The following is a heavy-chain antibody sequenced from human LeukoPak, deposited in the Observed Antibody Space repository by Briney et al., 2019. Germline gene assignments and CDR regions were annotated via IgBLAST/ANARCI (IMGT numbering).Heavy chain of an antibody. J-gene: IGHJ4*02. V-gene: IGHV3-30*18. Sequence: PGGSLRLSCAASGFTFSSYGMHWVRQAPGKGLEWVAVISYDGSNKYYADSVKGRFTISRDNSKNTLYLQMNSLRAEDTAVYYCAKLTTVTSLYDYWGQGTLVTVSS. CDR2: ISYDGSNK. CDR3: AKLTTVTSLYDY. D-gene: IGHD4-17*01. CDR1: GFTFSSYG.